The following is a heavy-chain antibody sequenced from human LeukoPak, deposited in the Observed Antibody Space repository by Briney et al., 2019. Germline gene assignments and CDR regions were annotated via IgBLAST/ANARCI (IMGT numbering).Heavy chain of an antibody. Sequence: GGSLRLSCAASGFTFSDYYMSWIRQAPGKGLEWVSYISSSGSTIYYADSVKGRFTISRDNAKNSLYLQMNSLRAEDTAVYYCARESYDSSGDYDRFDYWGQGTLVTVSS. J-gene: IGHJ4*02. CDR2: ISSSGSTI. CDR1: GFTFSDYY. V-gene: IGHV3-11*04. D-gene: IGHD3-22*01. CDR3: ARESYDSSGDYDRFDY.